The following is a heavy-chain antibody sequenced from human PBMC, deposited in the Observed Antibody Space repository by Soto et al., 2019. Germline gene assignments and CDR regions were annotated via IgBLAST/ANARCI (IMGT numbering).Heavy chain of an antibody. D-gene: IGHD2-15*01. CDR1: GFIFSEST. Sequence: GGSLRLSCSASGFIFSESTIYWVRQVPGKGLEAISAVSTSGRSTYYADSVKDRFTISRDNSKNTLFLQMGSLRPEDTAIYYCVKQAHGLDGVAFDYWGQGTQVTVSS. CDR3: VKQAHGLDGVAFDY. V-gene: IGHV3-64D*06. J-gene: IGHJ4*02. CDR2: VSTSGRST.